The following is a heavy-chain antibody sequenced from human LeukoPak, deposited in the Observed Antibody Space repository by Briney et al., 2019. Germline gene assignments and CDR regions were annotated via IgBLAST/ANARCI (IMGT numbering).Heavy chain of an antibody. CDR3: ARAPLSANAFDI. V-gene: IGHV3-30*03. Sequence: GGSLRLSCAASGFTFSSYGMHWVRQAPGKGLEWVAVISYDGSNKYYADSVKGRFTISRDNSKNTLYLQMNSLRAEDTAVYYCARAPLSANAFDIWGQGTMVTVSS. CDR1: GFTFSSYG. J-gene: IGHJ3*02. CDR2: ISYDGSNK.